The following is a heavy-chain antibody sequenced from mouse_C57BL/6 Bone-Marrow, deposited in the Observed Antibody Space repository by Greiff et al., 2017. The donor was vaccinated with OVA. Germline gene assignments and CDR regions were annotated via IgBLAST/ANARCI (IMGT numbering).Heavy chain of an antibody. CDR2: ISSGSSNI. V-gene: IGHV5-17*01. CDR3: ARKDRRCAF. CDR1: GFTFSDYG. Sequence: EVQLVESGGGLVKPGGSLKLSCAASGFTFSDYGMHWVRQAPEKGLEWVAYISSGSSNIYYADTVKDRFTISRDNATNTLFLQMTSLRSEDTAMYYCARKDRRCAFWDQGTVITVSA. J-gene: IGHJ3*01.